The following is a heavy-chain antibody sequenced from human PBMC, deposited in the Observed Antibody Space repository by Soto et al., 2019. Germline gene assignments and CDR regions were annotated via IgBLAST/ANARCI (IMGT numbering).Heavy chain of an antibody. V-gene: IGHV1-69*04. Sequence: ASVKVSCKASGGTFSSYPISWVRQAPGQGLEWMGRIIPILGIANYAQKFQGRVTITADKSTSTAYMELSSLRSEDTAVYYCARASVGGATKEAFDIWGQGTMVTVSS. CDR2: IIPILGIA. D-gene: IGHD5-12*01. CDR1: GGTFSSYP. CDR3: ARASVGGATKEAFDI. J-gene: IGHJ3*02.